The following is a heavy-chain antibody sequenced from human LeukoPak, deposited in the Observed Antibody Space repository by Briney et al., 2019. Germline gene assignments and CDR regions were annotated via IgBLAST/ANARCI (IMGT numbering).Heavy chain of an antibody. J-gene: IGHJ4*02. V-gene: IGHV3-33*08. Sequence: GGSLRLSCAGAGFTFSNYGMHWVRQAPGKGLDWVAAIWYDGSIQYYADSVKGRFTISRDNSKNTLYLQMDSLRAEDTAVYYCARAGYCSGGSCYGSDYWGQGTLVSVSS. CDR1: GFTFSNYG. CDR2: IWYDGSIQ. CDR3: ARAGYCSGGSCYGSDY. D-gene: IGHD2-15*01.